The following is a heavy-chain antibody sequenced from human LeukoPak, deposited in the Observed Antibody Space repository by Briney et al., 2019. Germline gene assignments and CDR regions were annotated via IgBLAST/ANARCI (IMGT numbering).Heavy chain of an antibody. CDR1: GFTFSSYT. CDR2: ITSSSSYI. Sequence: PGGSLRLSCAASGFTFSSYTMNWVRQAPGKGLEWVSSITSSSSYIYYADSLKGRFTISRDNAKNSLFLQMSSLRAEDTAVYYCARSRAVAFFDYWGQGTLVTVSS. J-gene: IGHJ4*02. V-gene: IGHV3-21*01. D-gene: IGHD6-19*01. CDR3: ARSRAVAFFDY.